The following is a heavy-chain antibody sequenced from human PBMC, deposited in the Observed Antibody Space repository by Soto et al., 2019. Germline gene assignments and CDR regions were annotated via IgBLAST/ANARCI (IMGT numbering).Heavy chain of an antibody. CDR1: GFTFSSYA. Sequence: PGGSLRLSCAAPGFTFSSYAMSWVRQAPGKGLEWVSAISGSGGSTYYADSVKGRFTISRDNSKNTLYLQMNSLRAEDTAVYYCAKVCWYSHLFDYWGQGTLVTVSS. V-gene: IGHV3-23*01. CDR2: ISGSGGST. CDR3: AKVCWYSHLFDY. D-gene: IGHD6-13*01. J-gene: IGHJ4*02.